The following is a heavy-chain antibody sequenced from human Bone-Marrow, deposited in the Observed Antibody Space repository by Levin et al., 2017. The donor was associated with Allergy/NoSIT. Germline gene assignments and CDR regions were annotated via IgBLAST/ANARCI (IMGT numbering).Heavy chain of an antibody. Sequence: GASVKVSCKASGYSFTSYDINWVRQATGQGLEWMGWMNPNSGNAGYAQKFLGRVTMTRDTSISTAYMELSSLTSEDTAVYFCVAAKPWSNGVFDFWGHGTLVTVSS. D-gene: IGHD6-25*01. CDR2: MNPNSGNA. CDR1: GYSFTSYD. V-gene: IGHV1-8*01. CDR3: VAAKPWSNGVFDF. J-gene: IGHJ4*01.